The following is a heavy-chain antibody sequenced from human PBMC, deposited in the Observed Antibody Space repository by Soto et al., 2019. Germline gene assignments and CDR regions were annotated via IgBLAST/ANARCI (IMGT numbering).Heavy chain of an antibody. CDR1: GFPFSSYA. J-gene: IGHJ4*02. Sequence: GGSLRLSCAASGFPFSSYAMSWVRQAPGKGLEWVSAISGSGGSTYYADSMKGRFTISRDNSKNTLYLQMNSLRAEDTAVYYCAHYGSGSKPKYYFDYWGQGTLVTVSS. D-gene: IGHD3-10*01. CDR3: AHYGSGSKPKYYFDY. V-gene: IGHV3-23*01. CDR2: ISGSGGST.